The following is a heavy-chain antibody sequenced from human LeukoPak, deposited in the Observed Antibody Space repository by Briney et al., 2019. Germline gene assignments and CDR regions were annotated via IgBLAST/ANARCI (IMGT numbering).Heavy chain of an antibody. CDR1: GGSISSYY. D-gene: IGHD3-10*01. CDR3: ARAPMVRGAHWFDP. Sequence: SETLSLTCTVSGGSISSYYWSWIRQPPGKGLEWIGEINHSGSTNYNPSLKSRVTISVDTSKNQFSLKLSSVTAADTAVYYCARAPMVRGAHWFDPWGQGTLVTVSS. CDR2: INHSGST. V-gene: IGHV4-34*01. J-gene: IGHJ5*02.